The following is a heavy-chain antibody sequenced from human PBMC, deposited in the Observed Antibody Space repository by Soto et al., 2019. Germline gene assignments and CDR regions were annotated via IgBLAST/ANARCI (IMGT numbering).Heavy chain of an antibody. V-gene: IGHV4-39*01. D-gene: IGHD6-13*01. CDR2: IYYSGST. Sequence: QLQLQESGPGLVKPSETLSLTCTVSGGSISSSSYYWGWIRQPPGKGLEWIGSIYYSGSTYYNPSLKSRVTRSVDTSKNQFSLKRSSVTAADTAVYYCARFHYSSSWYFWGQGTLVTVSS. J-gene: IGHJ4*02. CDR1: GGSISSSSYY. CDR3: ARFHYSSSWYF.